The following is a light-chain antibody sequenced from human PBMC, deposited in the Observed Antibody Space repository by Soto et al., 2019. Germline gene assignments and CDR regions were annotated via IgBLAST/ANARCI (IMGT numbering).Light chain of an antibody. CDR2: DVS. V-gene: IGLV2-14*01. CDR1: SSDVGGYNY. CDR3: SSLYV. Sequence: QSVLTQPASVSGSPGQSITISCTGTSSDVGGYNYVSWYQQHPGKAPKLMIYDVSNRPSGVSNRFSGSKSGNTASLTISGLQAEGEADYTSSSLYVFGTGTKLTVL. J-gene: IGLJ1*01.